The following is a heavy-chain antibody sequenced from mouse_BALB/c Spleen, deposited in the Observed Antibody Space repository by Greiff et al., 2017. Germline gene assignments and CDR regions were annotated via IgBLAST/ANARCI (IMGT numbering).Heavy chain of an antibody. CDR3: ARSDLGEYDFDY. Sequence: QVQLQQSGAELVRPGTSVKVSCKASGFAFTNYLIAWVKQRPGQGLEWIGVINPGSGGTNYNEKFKGKATLTADKSSSTAYMQLSSLTSDDSAVYFCARSDLGEYDFDYWGQGTTLTVSS. D-gene: IGHD3-3*01. CDR1: GFAFTNYL. CDR2: INPGSGGT. J-gene: IGHJ2*01. V-gene: IGHV1-54*01.